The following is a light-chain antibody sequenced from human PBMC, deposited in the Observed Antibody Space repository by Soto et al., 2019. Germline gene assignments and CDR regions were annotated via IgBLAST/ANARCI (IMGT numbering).Light chain of an antibody. CDR2: DVS. V-gene: IGLV2-14*01. Sequence: QSALTQPASVSGSPGQSITISCTGTSSDVGGYNYVSWYQQHPGKAPKLMIYDVSNRPSGVSNRFSGSKSGNTASLTISGLQAEDEADYYCSSYTSSFEVVFGGGTKVTVL. CDR3: SSYTSSFEVV. CDR1: SSDVGGYNY. J-gene: IGLJ2*01.